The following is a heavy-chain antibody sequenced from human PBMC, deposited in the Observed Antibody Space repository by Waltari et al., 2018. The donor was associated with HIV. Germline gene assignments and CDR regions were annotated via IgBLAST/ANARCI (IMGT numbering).Heavy chain of an antibody. V-gene: IGHV1-45*02. CDR1: GSTLTYRN. D-gene: IGHD3-10*01. CDR2: ITPVNGNT. J-gene: IGHJ6*02. CDR3: ARSRDYGSGKDYDMDV. Sequence: QMQLLQSGAEVKNTRSSVKLSFTASGSTLTYRNVPLVRQVPGQALEWMGWITPVNGNTNYAQKFQNRVTITRDRSMSTAYMELSSMRFEDTAMYYCARSRDYGSGKDYDMDVWGQGTTVTVSS.